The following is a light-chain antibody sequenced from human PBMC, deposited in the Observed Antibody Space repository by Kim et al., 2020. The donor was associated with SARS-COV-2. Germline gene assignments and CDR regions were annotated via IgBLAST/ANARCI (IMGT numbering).Light chain of an antibody. J-gene: IGKJ3*01. CDR2: GAS. CDR3: QPYGSSPLT. CDR1: QSVSSSY. V-gene: IGKV3-20*01. Sequence: ENVLTQSPGTLSLSPGERATLSCRASQSVSSSYLAWYQQKPGQAPRLLIYGASSRATGIPDRFSGSGSGTDFTLTISRLEPEDFAVYYCQPYGSSPLTFGPGTKVDIK.